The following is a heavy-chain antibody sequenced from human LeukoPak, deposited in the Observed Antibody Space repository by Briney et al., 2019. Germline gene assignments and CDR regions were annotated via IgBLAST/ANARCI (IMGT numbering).Heavy chain of an antibody. J-gene: IGHJ4*02. CDR2: IWYDGSNK. CDR3: ATNWNYGEFDY. D-gene: IGHD1-7*01. V-gene: IGHV3-33*01. Sequence: PGRSLRLSCAASGFTFSSYGMHWVRQAPGKGLEWVAVIWYDGSNKYYADSVKSRFTISRDNSKNTLYLQMNSLRAEDTAVYYCATNWNYGEFDYWGQGTLVTVSS. CDR1: GFTFSSYG.